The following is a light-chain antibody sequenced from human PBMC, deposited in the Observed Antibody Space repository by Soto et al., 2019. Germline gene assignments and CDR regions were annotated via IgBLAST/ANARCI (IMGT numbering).Light chain of an antibody. CDR3: RQYGSSPSYT. V-gene: IGKV3-20*01. Sequence: EIVLTQSPGTLSLSPGERATLSCRASQSVSSSSYLAWYQQKPGQAPRLLIYGASSRATGIPDRFSGSGSATDFTLTISRLEPEDVAVYDCRQYGSSPSYTFGQGTKPEIK. J-gene: IGKJ2*01. CDR1: QSVSSSSY. CDR2: GAS.